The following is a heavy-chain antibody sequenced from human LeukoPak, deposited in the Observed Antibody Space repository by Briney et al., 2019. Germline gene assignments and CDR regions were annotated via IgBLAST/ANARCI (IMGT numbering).Heavy chain of an antibody. V-gene: IGHV1-2*02. CDR1: GYTFTAYS. Sequence: GASVKVSFKASGYTFTAYSMHWVRQAPGQGLEWMGWINPNTGGTNHAQNFQGRVTMTRDTSISTAYMDLSRLRSDDTAVYYCAKKRYRGYDSGNFGYWGQGTLVTVSS. CDR3: AKKRYRGYDSGNFGY. CDR2: INPNTGGT. D-gene: IGHD5-12*01. J-gene: IGHJ4*02.